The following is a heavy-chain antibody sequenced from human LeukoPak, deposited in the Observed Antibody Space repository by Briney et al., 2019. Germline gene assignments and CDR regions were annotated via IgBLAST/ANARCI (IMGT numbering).Heavy chain of an antibody. CDR1: GYRFTSYD. CDR2: INPSGGST. V-gene: IGHV1-46*01. Sequence: AASVKVSCKASGYRFTSYDMHWVRQAPGQGLEWMGIINPSGGSTSYAQRFQGRVAMTRDTSTTTVYMEVNSLTSEDTAVYLCARDGPTAAPSDYWGQGTLVTVSS. CDR3: ARDGPTAAPSDY. J-gene: IGHJ4*02. D-gene: IGHD2-2*01.